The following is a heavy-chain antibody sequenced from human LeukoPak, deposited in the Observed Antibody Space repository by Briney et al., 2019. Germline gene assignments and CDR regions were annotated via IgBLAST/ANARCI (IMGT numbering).Heavy chain of an antibody. Sequence: ASVKVSCKVSGYTLSQLSVHWGRQTPGKGPEWMGGFDVEDGEIIYAQKFQGRVTMTEDTSTDTAYMELSSLRSEDTAVYYCATNRQIMILGVVIMPAFDIWGQGTMVTVSS. CDR1: GYTLSQLS. D-gene: IGHD3-3*01. V-gene: IGHV1-24*01. CDR3: ATNRQIMILGVVIMPAFDI. J-gene: IGHJ3*02. CDR2: FDVEDGEI.